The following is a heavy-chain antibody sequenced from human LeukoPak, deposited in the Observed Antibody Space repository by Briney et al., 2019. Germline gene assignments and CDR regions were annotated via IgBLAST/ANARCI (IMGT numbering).Heavy chain of an antibody. J-gene: IGHJ5*02. Sequence: AGSLRLSCAASGFTFSSYYMHWVRQAPGKGLVWVSRSKSDGRVPGYADSVKGRFTIARDNAKNTVYLQMHSLRAEDTAVYYCARDWIDRGTFDPWGQGTLVTVCS. CDR2: SKSDGRVP. CDR3: ARDWIDRGTFDP. V-gene: IGHV3-74*01. D-gene: IGHD2-2*03. CDR1: GFTFSSYY.